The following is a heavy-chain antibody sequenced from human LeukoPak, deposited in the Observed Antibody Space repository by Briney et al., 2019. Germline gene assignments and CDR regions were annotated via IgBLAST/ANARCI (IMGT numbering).Heavy chain of an antibody. V-gene: IGHV5-51*01. D-gene: IGHD3-22*01. J-gene: IGHJ5*02. Sequence: GESLKISRKGSGYSFTSYWIGWVRQMPGKGLEWMGIIYPGDSDTRYSPSFQGQVTISADKSISTAYMELSRLRSDDTAVYYCARDPIYSSGYPSFRWFDPWGQGTLVTVSS. CDR3: ARDPIYSSGYPSFRWFDP. CDR1: GYSFTSYW. CDR2: IYPGDSDT.